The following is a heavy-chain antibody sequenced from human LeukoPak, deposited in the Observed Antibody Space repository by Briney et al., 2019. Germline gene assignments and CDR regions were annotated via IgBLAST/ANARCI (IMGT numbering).Heavy chain of an antibody. Sequence: ASVKVSCKASGYTFTGYYMHLVRQAPGQGLEWTGWINPNSGCTNYAQKFQGRVTMTRGTSISTAYMELSRLRSDDTAVYYCARNGGDYEEGFDYWGQGTLVTVSS. V-gene: IGHV1-2*02. CDR1: GYTFTGYY. D-gene: IGHD2-21*02. CDR2: INPNSGCT. CDR3: ARNGGDYEEGFDY. J-gene: IGHJ4*02.